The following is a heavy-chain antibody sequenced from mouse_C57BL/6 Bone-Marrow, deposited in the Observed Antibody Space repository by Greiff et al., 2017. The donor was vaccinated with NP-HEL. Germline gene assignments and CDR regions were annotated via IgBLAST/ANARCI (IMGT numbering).Heavy chain of an antibody. D-gene: IGHD1-1*01. Sequence: VQLQQPGAELVMPGASVKLSCKASGYTFTSYWMHWVKQRPGQGLEWIGEIDPSDSYTNYNQKFKGKSTLTVDKSSSTAYMQLSSLTSEDSAVYYCARTTEGFAYWGQGTLVTVSA. V-gene: IGHV1-69*01. CDR2: IDPSDSYT. CDR1: GYTFTSYW. CDR3: ARTTEGFAY. J-gene: IGHJ3*01.